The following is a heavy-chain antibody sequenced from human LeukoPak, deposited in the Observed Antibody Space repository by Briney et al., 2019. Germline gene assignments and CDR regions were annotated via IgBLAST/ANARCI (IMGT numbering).Heavy chain of an antibody. CDR2: ISSSGSYI. CDR3: ARDPSSGYYDSSGYYLS. J-gene: IGHJ5*02. CDR1: GFTFSSYS. D-gene: IGHD3-22*01. Sequence: PGGSLRLSCVASGFTFSSYSMNWVRQAPGKGLEWVSSISSSGSYIYYADSVKGRFTISRDNAQNSLYLQMNSLRAEDTAVYYCARDPSSGYYDSSGYYLSWGQGTLVTVSS. V-gene: IGHV3-21*01.